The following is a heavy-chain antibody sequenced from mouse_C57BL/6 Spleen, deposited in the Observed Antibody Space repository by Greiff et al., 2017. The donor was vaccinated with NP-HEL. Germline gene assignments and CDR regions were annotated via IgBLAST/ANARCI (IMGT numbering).Heavy chain of an antibody. J-gene: IGHJ2*01. CDR1: GFTFSSYA. V-gene: IGHV5-4*01. CDR3: AREGGDMVTTRYYFDY. D-gene: IGHD2-1*01. CDR2: ISDGGSYT. Sequence: EVMLVESGGGLVKPGGSLKLSCAASGFTFSSYAMSWVRQTPEKRLEWVATISDGGSYTYYPDNVKGRFTISRDNAKNNLYLQMSHLKSEDTAMYYCAREGGDMVTTRYYFDYWGQGTTLTVSS.